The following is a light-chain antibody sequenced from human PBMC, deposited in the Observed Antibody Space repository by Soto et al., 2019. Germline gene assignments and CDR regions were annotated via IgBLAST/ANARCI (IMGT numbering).Light chain of an antibody. V-gene: IGKV1-5*03. J-gene: IGKJ2*02. Sequence: DIQMTQSPSTLSASVGDRVTITCRASQSISTWLAWYQQKPGKAPKLLIYKASNLEGGVPSRFSGSGSGPEFTLTISSLQPDDFATYYCQQYNSYSRTFGQGTKVETK. CDR1: QSISTW. CDR3: QQYNSYSRT. CDR2: KAS.